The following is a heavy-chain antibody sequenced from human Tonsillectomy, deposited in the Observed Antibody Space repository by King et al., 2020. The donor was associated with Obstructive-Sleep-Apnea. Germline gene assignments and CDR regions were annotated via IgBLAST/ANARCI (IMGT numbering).Heavy chain of an antibody. D-gene: IGHD1-26*01. CDR1: GGSISSSSYY. V-gene: IGHV4-39*07. J-gene: IGHJ3*02. CDR3: SRDWKWERHPAVWAFDI. Sequence: LQLQESGPGLVKPSETLSLTCTVSGGSISSSSYYWGWIRQPPGKGLEWIGSIYYSGSTYYNPTLKSRVPISVDTSKNQFSLKLSSVTAADTAVYYCSRDWKWERHPAVWAFDIWGQGTMVTVSS. CDR2: IYYSGST.